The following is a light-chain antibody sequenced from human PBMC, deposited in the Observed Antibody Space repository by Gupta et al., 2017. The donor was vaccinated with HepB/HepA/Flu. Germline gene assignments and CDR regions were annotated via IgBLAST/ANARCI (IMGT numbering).Light chain of an antibody. CDR2: RNH. CDR3: ATMDDSVSGYV. CDR1: VSNIGDNF. V-gene: IGLV1-47*01. Sequence: QSVLTQPPSASGAPGQRVTLSCSGGVSNIGDNFVYWYFQLPGTAPKLLIFRNHQRPSEVPDRFSASKSGTSASLAISGLRSEDEADYYCATMDDSVSGYVFGTGTRVSVL. J-gene: IGLJ1*01.